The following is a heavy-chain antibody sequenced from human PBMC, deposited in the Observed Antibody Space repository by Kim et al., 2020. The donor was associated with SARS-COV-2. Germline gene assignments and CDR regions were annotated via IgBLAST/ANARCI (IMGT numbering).Heavy chain of an antibody. Sequence: GGSLRLSCAGSGFTFSDYWLSWVRQAPGKGLEWLVNIRQDGNEMYYVDSVKGRFTISRDNAKDSLYLQMSSLRAEDTAVYYCARARGPATPHFGYGGQGT. CDR1: GFTFSDYW. J-gene: IGHJ4*02. CDR2: IRQDGNEM. D-gene: IGHD3-10*01. CDR3: ARARGPATPHFGY. V-gene: IGHV3-7*05.